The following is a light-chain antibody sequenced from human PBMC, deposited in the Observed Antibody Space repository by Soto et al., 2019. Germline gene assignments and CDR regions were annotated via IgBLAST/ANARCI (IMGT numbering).Light chain of an antibody. Sequence: QSVLTQPPSASGSPGQSVTISCTGTSSDVGAYNYVSWYQQHPGKAPKVMIYEVSKRPSGVPDRFPGSKSGNTASLTVSGLQAEDEAEYYCSSYAGTNRVFGTGTKVTVL. J-gene: IGLJ1*01. CDR2: EVS. CDR1: SSDVGAYNY. CDR3: SSYAGTNRV. V-gene: IGLV2-8*01.